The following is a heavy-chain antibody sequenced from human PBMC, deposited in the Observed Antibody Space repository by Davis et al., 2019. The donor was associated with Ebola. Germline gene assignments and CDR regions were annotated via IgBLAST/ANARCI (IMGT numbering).Heavy chain of an antibody. CDR2: IYYSGST. CDR1: GGSISSGDYY. V-gene: IGHV4-30-4*01. J-gene: IGHJ4*01. D-gene: IGHD3-22*01. Sequence: PSETLSLTCTVSGGSISSGDYYWSWIRQPPGKGLEWIGYIYYSGSTYYNPSLKSRVTISVDTSKNQFSLKLSSVTAADTAVYYCAREVGGSSGYYRDYWGQGTLVTVSS. CDR3: AREVGGSSGYYRDY.